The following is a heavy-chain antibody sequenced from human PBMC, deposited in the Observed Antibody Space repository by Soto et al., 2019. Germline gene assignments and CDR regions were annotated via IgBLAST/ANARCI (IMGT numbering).Heavy chain of an antibody. V-gene: IGHV2-5*02. CDR3: AQLYGDYPTAY. Sequence: QITLKESGPTLVKPTQTLTLTCTFSGFSLSTSGVGVGWIRQPPGKALEWLALIYWDDDKRYSPSLKSRLTXTXDTSKNQAVLTMTNMDPVDTATYYCAQLYGDYPTAYWGQGTLVTVSS. CDR1: GFSLSTSGVG. J-gene: IGHJ4*02. CDR2: IYWDDDK. D-gene: IGHD4-17*01.